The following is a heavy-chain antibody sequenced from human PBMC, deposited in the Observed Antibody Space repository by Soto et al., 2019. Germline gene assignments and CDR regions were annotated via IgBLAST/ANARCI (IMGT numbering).Heavy chain of an antibody. CDR2: IYYSGST. CDR3: ARGTSGYQLLYYY. Sequence: SETLSLTCTVSGGSISSGGYYWSWIRQHPGKGLEWIGYIYYSGSTYYNPSLKSRVTISVDTSKNQFSLKLSSVTAADTAVYYCARGTSGYQLLYYYWGQGTMVTVSS. V-gene: IGHV4-31*03. CDR1: GGSISSGGYY. D-gene: IGHD2-2*02. J-gene: IGHJ4*03.